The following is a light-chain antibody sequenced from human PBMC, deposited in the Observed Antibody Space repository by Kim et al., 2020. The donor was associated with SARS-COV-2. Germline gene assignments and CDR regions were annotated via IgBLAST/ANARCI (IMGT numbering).Light chain of an antibody. CDR2: DVN. Sequence: QTITITSSATSSDVVGCNFVPWYQQRPGSAPTIVIYDVNQRPSGVPDRFSGSMSSNTASATVTGSQAEDEADYYCSSYADTNNIYVFGTGTKLTVL. CDR1: SSDVVGCNF. CDR3: SSYADTNNIYV. J-gene: IGLJ1*01. V-gene: IGLV2-8*01.